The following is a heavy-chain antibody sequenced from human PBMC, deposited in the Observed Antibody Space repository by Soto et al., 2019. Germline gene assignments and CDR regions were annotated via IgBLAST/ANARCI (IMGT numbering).Heavy chain of an antibody. CDR2: IFSNDEK. D-gene: IGHD3-9*01. J-gene: IGHJ3*02. CDR3: ARISRYFDDAFDI. Sequence: QVTLKESGPVLVKPTETLTLTCTVSGFSLSNAKMGVSWIRQPPGKALEWLAHIFSNDEKSHSTSLKSRLTXSXDXXKSQVVLTMTNMDPVDTATYYCARISRYFDDAFDIWGQGTMVTVSS. V-gene: IGHV2-26*01. CDR1: GFSLSNAKMG.